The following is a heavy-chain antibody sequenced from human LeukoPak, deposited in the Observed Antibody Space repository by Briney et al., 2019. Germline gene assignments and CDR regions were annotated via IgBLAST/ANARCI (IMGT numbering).Heavy chain of an antibody. CDR1: GYTFTGYY. J-gene: IGHJ4*02. CDR3: ARGPRRPYYDFWSGYYY. CDR2: INPNSGGT. V-gene: IGHV1-2*02. D-gene: IGHD3-3*01. Sequence: GASVKVSCKASGYTFTGYYMHWVRQAPGQGLEWMGWINPNSGGTNYAQKFQGRVTMTRDTSISTAYMELSRLRSDDTAVYYCARGPRRPYYDFWSGYYYWGQGTLVTVSS.